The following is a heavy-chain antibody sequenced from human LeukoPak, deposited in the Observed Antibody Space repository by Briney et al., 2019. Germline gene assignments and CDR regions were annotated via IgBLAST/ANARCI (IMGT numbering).Heavy chain of an antibody. V-gene: IGHV3-21*01. Sequence: GGSLRLSCAASGFIFSSYNMNWARQAPGKGLEWVSSISSSSIYIYYADSVKGRFTISRDNAKNSLHLQMNSLRAEDTAVYYCARDGEDSSGYCDYWGQGTLVTVSS. CDR3: ARDGEDSSGYCDY. D-gene: IGHD3-22*01. J-gene: IGHJ4*02. CDR2: ISSSSIYI. CDR1: GFIFSSYN.